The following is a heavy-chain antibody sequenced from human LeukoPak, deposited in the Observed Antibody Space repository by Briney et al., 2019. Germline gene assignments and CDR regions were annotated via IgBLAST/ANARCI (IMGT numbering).Heavy chain of an antibody. Sequence: ASVKVSCKASGYTFTGYYMHWVRQATGQGLEWMGWMNPNSGNTGYAQKFQGRVTMTRNTSISTAYMELSSLRSEDTAVYYCARGQGEILTGYYEFDYWGQGTLVTVSS. D-gene: IGHD3-9*01. CDR1: GYTFTGYY. CDR2: MNPNSGNT. CDR3: ARGQGEILTGYYEFDY. J-gene: IGHJ4*02. V-gene: IGHV1-8*02.